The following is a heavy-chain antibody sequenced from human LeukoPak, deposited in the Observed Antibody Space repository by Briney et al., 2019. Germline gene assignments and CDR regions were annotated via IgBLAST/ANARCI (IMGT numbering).Heavy chain of an antibody. CDR1: GGSMRAYY. Sequence: SETLSLTCTVSGGSMRAYYWSWMRQPPGKGLEWIGYIYYDGTTNYNPSLKSRVTISLDTSKNQFSLKLSSVTAADTAVYYCARGDYYDSSGYYFNAFDIWGQGTMVTVSS. CDR2: IYYDGTT. V-gene: IGHV4-59*01. J-gene: IGHJ3*02. D-gene: IGHD3-22*01. CDR3: ARGDYYDSSGYYFNAFDI.